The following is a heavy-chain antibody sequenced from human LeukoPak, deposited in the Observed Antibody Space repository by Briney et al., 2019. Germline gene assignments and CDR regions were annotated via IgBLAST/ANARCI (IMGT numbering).Heavy chain of an antibody. D-gene: IGHD6-19*01. Sequence: ASVKVSCKASGYTFTSYYMHWVRQAPGQGLEWMGIINLSGGSTTFAQKFQGRVTMTRDASTSTVYLELSSLRSEDTAVYYCARSRSSGWHDFWGQGTLVIVSS. V-gene: IGHV1-46*01. CDR1: GYTFTSYY. CDR3: ARSRSSGWHDF. J-gene: IGHJ4*02. CDR2: INLSGGST.